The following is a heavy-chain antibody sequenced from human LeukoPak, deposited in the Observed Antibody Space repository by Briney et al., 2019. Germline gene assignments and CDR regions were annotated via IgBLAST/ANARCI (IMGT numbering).Heavy chain of an antibody. CDR1: GYTFTGYY. D-gene: IGHD3-3*01. J-gene: IGHJ6*02. CDR2: INPNSGGT. V-gene: IGHV1-2*06. CDR3: ARAGPIITIFGVVTLAPEADYYYGMDV. Sequence: ASVTVSCKASGYTFTGYYMHWVRQAPGQGLEWMGRINPNSGGTNYAQKFQGRVTMTRDTSISTAYMELSRLRSDDTAVYYCARAGPIITIFGVVTLAPEADYYYGMDVWGQGTTVTVSS.